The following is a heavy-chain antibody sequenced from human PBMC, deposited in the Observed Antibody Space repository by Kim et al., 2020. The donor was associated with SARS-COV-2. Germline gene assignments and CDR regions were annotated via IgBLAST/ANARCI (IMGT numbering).Heavy chain of an antibody. J-gene: IGHJ4*02. CDR3: ARGLYADYAELYLDY. Sequence: ASVKVSCKASGYTFTPYVVHWVRQAPGQGLEWMGWINSNSGDRKFAPRFQGRVTMTRDTSISTAYMELSSLTSDDTAMYYCARGLYADYAELYLDYWGQGTLVTVSS. D-gene: IGHD4-17*01. CDR1: GYTFTPYV. V-gene: IGHV1-2*02. CDR2: INSNSGDR.